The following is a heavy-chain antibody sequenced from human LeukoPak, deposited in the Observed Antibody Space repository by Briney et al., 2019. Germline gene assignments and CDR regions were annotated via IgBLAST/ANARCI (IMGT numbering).Heavy chain of an antibody. D-gene: IGHD3-22*01. CDR1: GGSISSYY. CDR2: IYYSGST. Sequence: SETLSLTCTVSGGSISSYYWSWIRQPPGKGPEWIGYIYYSGSTSYNPSLKSRVTISVDTSKNQFSLNLSSVTAADTAVYYCARHRGRSSGHDLWGQGILVSVSS. J-gene: IGHJ4*02. CDR3: ARHRGRSSGHDL. V-gene: IGHV4-59*08.